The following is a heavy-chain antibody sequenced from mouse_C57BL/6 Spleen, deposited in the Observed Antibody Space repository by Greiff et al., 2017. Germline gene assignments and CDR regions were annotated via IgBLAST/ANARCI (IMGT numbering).Heavy chain of an antibody. CDR3: ARGSANWDY. D-gene: IGHD4-1*01. J-gene: IGHJ2*01. V-gene: IGHV5-17*01. CDR2: ISSGSSTI. Sequence: EVKLQESGGGLVKPGGSLKLSCAASGFTFSDYGMHWVRQAPEKGLEWVAYISSGSSTIYYADTVKGRFTSSRDNAKNTLFLQMTSLRSEDTAMYYCARGSANWDYWGQGTTLTVSS. CDR1: GFTFSDYG.